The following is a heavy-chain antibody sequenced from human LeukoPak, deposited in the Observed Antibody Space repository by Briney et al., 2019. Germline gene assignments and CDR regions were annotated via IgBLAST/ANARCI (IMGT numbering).Heavy chain of an antibody. CDR2: INAGNGNT. V-gene: IGHV1-3*01. J-gene: IGHJ3*02. CDR3: ARPVATGSYYVWGAFDI. CDR1: GYTFTSYA. D-gene: IGHD1-26*01. Sequence: ASVKVSCKASGYTFTSYAMHWVRQAPGQRLEWMGWINAGNGNTKYSQKFQGRVTITRDTSASTAYMELSSLRSEDTAVYYCARPVATGSYYVWGAFDIWGQGTMVTVSS.